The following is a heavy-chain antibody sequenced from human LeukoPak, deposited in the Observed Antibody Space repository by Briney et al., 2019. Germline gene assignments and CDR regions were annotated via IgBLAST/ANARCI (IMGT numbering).Heavy chain of an antibody. CDR2: ISAYNGNT. CDR1: GGTFSSYA. CDR3: ARGFYDSSGYPLPFDY. V-gene: IGHV1-18*01. J-gene: IGHJ4*02. Sequence: GASVKVSCKASGGTFSSYAISWVRQAPGQGLEWMGWISAYNGNTNYAQKLQGRVTMTTDTSTSTAYMELRSLRSDDTAVYYCARGFYDSSGYPLPFDYWGQGTLVTVSS. D-gene: IGHD3-22*01.